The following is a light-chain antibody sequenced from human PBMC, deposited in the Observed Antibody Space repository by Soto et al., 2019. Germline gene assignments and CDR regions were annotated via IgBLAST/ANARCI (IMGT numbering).Light chain of an antibody. CDR2: DDR. J-gene: IGLJ1*01. CDR3: KVWDTTSDHFF. CDR1: NIGSYN. V-gene: IGLV3-21*02. Sequence: SYQLSQPPSVSVAPGQTSRITCGGNNIGSYNVHWYQQKPGLAPVLVVYDDRDRPSGTPERFSGSNSGNTAALTISRVEAGDEADYYCKVWDTTSDHFFFGTGTKVTVL.